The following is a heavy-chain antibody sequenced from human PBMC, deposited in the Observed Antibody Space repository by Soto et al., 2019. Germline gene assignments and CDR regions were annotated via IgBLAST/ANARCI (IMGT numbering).Heavy chain of an antibody. CDR3: TTGYCSSTSCYNLDAFDI. J-gene: IGHJ3*02. Sequence: EVQLVESGGGLVKPGGSLRLSCAASGSTFSNAWMSWVRQAPGKGLEWVGRIKSKTDGGTTDYAAPVKGRFTISRDDSKNTLYLQMNSLKTEDTAVYYCTTGYCSSTSCYNLDAFDIWGQGTMVTVSS. D-gene: IGHD2-2*02. V-gene: IGHV3-15*01. CDR1: GSTFSNAW. CDR2: IKSKTDGGTT.